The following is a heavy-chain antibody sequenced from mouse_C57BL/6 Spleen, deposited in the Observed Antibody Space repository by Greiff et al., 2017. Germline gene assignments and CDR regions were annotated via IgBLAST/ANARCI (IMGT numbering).Heavy chain of an antibody. CDR1: GYTFTSYW. Sequence: VQLQQPGAELVRPGTSVKLSCKASGYTFTSYWMHWVKQRPGQGLEWIGVIDPSDSYTNYNQKFKGKATLTVDTSSSTAYMQLSSLTSEDSAVYYCARSDGNYGFFYYFDYWGQGTTLTVSS. CDR3: ARSDGNYGFFYYFDY. J-gene: IGHJ2*01. CDR2: IDPSDSYT. D-gene: IGHD2-1*01. V-gene: IGHV1-59*01.